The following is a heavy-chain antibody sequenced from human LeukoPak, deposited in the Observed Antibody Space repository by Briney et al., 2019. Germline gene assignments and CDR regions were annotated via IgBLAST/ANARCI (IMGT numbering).Heavy chain of an antibody. J-gene: IGHJ4*02. CDR3: AKAGSRDGYNYDY. Sequence: GGSLRLSCAASGFTFTSYAMSWVRQAPGKGLEWVSAISGSGGSTYYADSVKGRFTIPRDNSKNTLYLQMNSLRADDTAVYYCAKAGSRDGYNYDYWGQGTLVTVSS. V-gene: IGHV3-23*01. CDR2: ISGSGGST. CDR1: GFTFTSYA. D-gene: IGHD5-24*01.